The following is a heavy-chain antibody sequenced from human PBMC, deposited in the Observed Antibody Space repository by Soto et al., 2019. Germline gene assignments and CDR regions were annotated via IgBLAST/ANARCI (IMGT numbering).Heavy chain of an antibody. D-gene: IGHD3-3*01. CDR1: GFTFSSYG. CDR3: ARDPNVRFSTPGYYYYGMDV. V-gene: IGHV3-33*01. CDR2: IWYDGSNK. J-gene: IGHJ6*02. Sequence: SLRLSCAASGFTFSSYGMHWVRQAPGKGLEWVAVIWYDGSNKYYADSVKGRFTISRDNSKNTLYLQMNSLRAEDTAVYYCARDPNVRFSTPGYYYYGMDVWGQGTTVTVYS.